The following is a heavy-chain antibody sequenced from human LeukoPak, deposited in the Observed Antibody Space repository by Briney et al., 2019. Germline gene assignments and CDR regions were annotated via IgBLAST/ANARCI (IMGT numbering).Heavy chain of an antibody. CDR3: AREEGSGSYYGSSSGEEFDY. CDR2: IIPIFGTA. D-gene: IGHD1-26*01. J-gene: IGHJ4*02. CDR1: GGTFSSYA. Sequence: ASVKVSCKASGGTFSSYAISWVRQAPGQGLEWMGGIIPIFGTANYAQKFQGRVTITADESTSTAYMELSSLRSEDTAVYYCAREEGSGSYYGSSSGEEFDYWGQGTLVTVSS. V-gene: IGHV1-69*13.